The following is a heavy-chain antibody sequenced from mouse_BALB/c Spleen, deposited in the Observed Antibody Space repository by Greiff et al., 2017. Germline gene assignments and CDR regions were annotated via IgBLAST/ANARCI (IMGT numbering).Heavy chain of an antibody. CDR1: GYAFTSYN. CDR2: IDPYNGGT. CDR3: ARSGYGSSPYAMDY. Sequence: VQLKQSGPELVKPGASVKVSCKASGYAFTSYNMYWVKQSHGKSLEWIGYIDPYNGGTSYNQKFKGKATLTVDKSSSTAYMHLNSLTSEDSAVYYCARSGYGSSPYAMDYWGQGTSVTVSS. D-gene: IGHD1-1*01. V-gene: IGHV1S135*01. J-gene: IGHJ4*01.